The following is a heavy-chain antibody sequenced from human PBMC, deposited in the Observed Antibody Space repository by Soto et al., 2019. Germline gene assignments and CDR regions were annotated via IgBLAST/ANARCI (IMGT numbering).Heavy chain of an antibody. V-gene: IGHV3-30*14. D-gene: IGHD4-17*01. J-gene: IGHJ4*02. Sequence: GGSLRLSCAASGFTFSSYAMHWVRRAPGKGLEWVAVISYDGSNKYYADSVKGRFTISRDNSKNTLYLQMNSLRAEDTAVYYCARDVTVTTPSYFNDWGRGTLVTVSS. CDR2: ISYDGSNK. CDR3: ARDVTVTTPSYFND. CDR1: GFTFSSYA.